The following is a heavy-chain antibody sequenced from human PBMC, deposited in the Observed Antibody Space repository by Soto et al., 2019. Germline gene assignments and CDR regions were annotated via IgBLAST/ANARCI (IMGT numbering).Heavy chain of an antibody. CDR1: GGSISSGGYY. CDR3: ARESHPSYYMDV. CDR2: IYYSGRT. J-gene: IGHJ6*03. Sequence: QVQLQESGPGLVKPSQTLSLTCTVSGGSISSGGYYWSWTRQHPGRGLEWIGYIYYSGRTYYNPSLRSRVTISLDTSKNQFSLILSSVTAADTAVYYCARESHPSYYMDVWGKGATVTVSS. V-gene: IGHV4-31*03.